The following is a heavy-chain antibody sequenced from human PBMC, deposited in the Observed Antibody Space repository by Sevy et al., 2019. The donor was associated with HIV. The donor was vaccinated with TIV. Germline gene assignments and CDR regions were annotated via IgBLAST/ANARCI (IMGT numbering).Heavy chain of an antibody. Sequence: GGSLRRSCAASGFTFSKYWMGWVRQAPGKGLEWVANIKQDAGQKYYVDSVKGRFTISRDNAKNSLYLQMNSLRAEDTAVYFCARDDGNYYFHYLGQGTLVTVSS. CDR1: GFTFSKYW. CDR2: IKQDAGQK. V-gene: IGHV3-7*01. D-gene: IGHD1-7*01. J-gene: IGHJ4*02. CDR3: ARDDGNYYFHY.